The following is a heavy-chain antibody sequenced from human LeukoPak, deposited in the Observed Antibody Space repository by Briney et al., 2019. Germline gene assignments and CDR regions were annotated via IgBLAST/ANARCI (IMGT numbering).Heavy chain of an antibody. CDR3: AREIFGVVTARYYYYYMDV. CDR1: GGSISSGSYY. V-gene: IGHV4-61*02. D-gene: IGHD3-3*01. CDR2: IYTSGST. J-gene: IGHJ6*03. Sequence: SKTLSLTCTVSGGSISSGSYYWSWIRQPAGKGVEWIGRIYTSGSTNYNASLKSRVTISVDTSKNQFSLKLSSVTAADTAVYYCAREIFGVVTARYYYYYMDVWGKGTTVTVSS.